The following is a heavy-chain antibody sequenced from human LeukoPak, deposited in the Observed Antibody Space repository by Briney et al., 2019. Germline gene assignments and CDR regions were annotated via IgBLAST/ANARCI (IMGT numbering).Heavy chain of an antibody. J-gene: IGHJ4*02. CDR2: IYSSGST. V-gene: IGHV4-4*07. CDR3: ARERPDYFDGSGYPLYYFDY. D-gene: IGHD3-22*01. CDR1: GGSISSYY. Sequence: SETLSLTCTVSGGSISSYYWSWIRQPAGKGLEWIGRIYSSGSTNYNPSLKSRVTMSVHTSKNQFSLKLSSVTAADTAVYYCARERPDYFDGSGYPLYYFDYWGQGTLVTVSS.